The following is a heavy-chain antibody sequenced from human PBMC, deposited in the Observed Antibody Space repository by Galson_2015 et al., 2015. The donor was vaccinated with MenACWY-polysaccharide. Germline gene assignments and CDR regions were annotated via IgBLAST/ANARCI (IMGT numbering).Heavy chain of an antibody. CDR3: ARDDRRVRGVFNWFDP. CDR1: GFTFSNYW. Sequence: SLRLSCAASGFTFSNYWMTWVRQAPGKGLEWVANIKPDGSERWYVGSVRGRFTISRDNAKNSLFLQMNSLRAEDTAVYYCARDDRRVRGVFNWFDPWGQGTLVTVSS. J-gene: IGHJ5*02. D-gene: IGHD3-10*01. CDR2: IKPDGSER. V-gene: IGHV3-7*01.